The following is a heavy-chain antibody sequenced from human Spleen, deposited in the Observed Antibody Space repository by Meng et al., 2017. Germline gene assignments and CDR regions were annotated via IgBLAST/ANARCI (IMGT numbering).Heavy chain of an antibody. CDR3: ARGVIWFGEFGWFDP. CDR1: GYTFTSYG. CDR2: ISAYNGNT. J-gene: IGHJ5*02. D-gene: IGHD3-10*01. V-gene: IGHV1-18*01. Sequence: ASVKVSCKASGYTFTSYGISWVRQAPGQGLEWMGWISAYNGNTNYAQKLQGRVTMTTDTSTSTAYMELRSLRSDDTAVYYCARGVIWFGEFGWFDPWGQGTLVTVSS.